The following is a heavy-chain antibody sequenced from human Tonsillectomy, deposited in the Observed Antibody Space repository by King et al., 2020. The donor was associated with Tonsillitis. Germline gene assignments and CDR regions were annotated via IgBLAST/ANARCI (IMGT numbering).Heavy chain of an antibody. J-gene: IGHJ3*02. Sequence: VQLVESGVGVVQPGRSMRLSCAASGFTFSSYTMPWVRQAPGKGLEWVALISYDGSTKYYADSVKGRFTISRDNSKNTLYLQMNSLRAEDTAVYYCAKAESAMVLSAFDIWGQGTMVTVSS. CDR3: AKAESAMVLSAFDI. CDR2: ISYDGSTK. V-gene: IGHV3-30*18. D-gene: IGHD5-18*01. CDR1: GFTFSSYT.